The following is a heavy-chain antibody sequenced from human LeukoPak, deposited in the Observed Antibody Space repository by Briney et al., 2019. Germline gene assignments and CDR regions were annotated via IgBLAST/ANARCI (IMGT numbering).Heavy chain of an antibody. CDR2: ISYDGSNK. CDR1: GFTFSSYA. D-gene: IGHD6-13*01. V-gene: IGHV3-30*04. Sequence: GGSLRLSCAASGFTFSSYAMHWVRQAPGKGLEWVAVISYDGSNKYYADSVKGRFTISRDNSKNTLYLQMNSLRAEDTALYYCAKAFWGEAAAGRRDYFDYWGQGTLVTVSS. CDR3: AKAFWGEAAAGRRDYFDY. J-gene: IGHJ4*02.